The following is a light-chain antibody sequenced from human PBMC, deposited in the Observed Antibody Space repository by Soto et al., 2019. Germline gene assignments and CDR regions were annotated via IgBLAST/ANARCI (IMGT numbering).Light chain of an antibody. V-gene: IGKV3-20*01. Sequence: EIVLTRSPGTLSLSPGERATLSCRASQSVSSSYLAWYQQKPGQAPRLLIYGVSRRATGIPDRFSGSGSGTDFTLTITRLEPEDFAVYYCQQYGRSRTFGQGTKVEIK. J-gene: IGKJ1*01. CDR2: GVS. CDR1: QSVSSSY. CDR3: QQYGRSRT.